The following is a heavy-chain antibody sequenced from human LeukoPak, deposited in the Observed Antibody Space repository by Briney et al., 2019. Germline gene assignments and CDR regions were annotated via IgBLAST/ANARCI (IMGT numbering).Heavy chain of an antibody. CDR2: IYTSGST. V-gene: IGHV4-61*02. Sequence: SETLSLTCTVSGDSISSGSYYWSWIRQPAGKGLEWIGRIYTSGSTNYNPSLQSRVTISLDRTKNQFFLKLTSVTAADTAVYYCARDPASCGADCYSDYWGQGTLVTVSS. D-gene: IGHD2-21*01. CDR1: GDSISSGSYY. CDR3: ARDPASCGADCYSDY. J-gene: IGHJ4*02.